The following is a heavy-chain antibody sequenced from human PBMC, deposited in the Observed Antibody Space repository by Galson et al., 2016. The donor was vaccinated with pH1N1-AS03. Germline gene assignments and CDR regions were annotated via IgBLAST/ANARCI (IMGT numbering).Heavy chain of an antibody. J-gene: IGHJ4*02. CDR1: GYSFTNYW. Sequence: QSGAEVKKPGESLKISCKGSGYSFTNYWIAWVRQLPGKGLEWMGIIYPADSDASYSPSFQGQVTISADTSNSTAYMQWNSLKASDTAMYYCARQRAVRAFDYWGQGTPVTVSS. CDR2: IYPADSDA. V-gene: IGHV5-51*01. CDR3: ARQRAVRAFDY. D-gene: IGHD3-10*01.